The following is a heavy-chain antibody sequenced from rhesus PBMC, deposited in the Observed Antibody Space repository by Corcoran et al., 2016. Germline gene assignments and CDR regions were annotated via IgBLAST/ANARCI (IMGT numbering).Heavy chain of an antibody. V-gene: IGHV4-93*02. CDR3: ASTDCSNSDCSSGDY. CDR2: VYGSGGCT. D-gene: IGHD2-15*01. Sequence: QVQMQESGPAVVKPSETLSLTCAVSGGSISSYYWWSWIRQSPGKGLEWIGGVYGSGGCTAYHPFLKSRVSISMDTPKNQVSLKVTSVTAADTAVYYCASTDCSNSDCSSGDYWGQGVLVTVSS. J-gene: IGHJ4*01. CDR1: GGSISSYYW.